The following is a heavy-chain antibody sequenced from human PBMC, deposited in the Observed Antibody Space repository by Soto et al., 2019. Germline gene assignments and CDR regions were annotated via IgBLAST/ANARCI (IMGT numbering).Heavy chain of an antibody. CDR1: GGSISGHY. CDR2: IFYSGST. V-gene: IGHV4-59*11. D-gene: IGHD6-19*01. J-gene: IGHJ4*02. CDR3: ARVGSSGWSPDY. Sequence: PSETLSLTCSVSGGSISGHYWTWIRQSPGKGLEWIGYIFYSGSTNYNPSLKSRVTISVDTSKNQFSLKMSSVTAADTAVYYCARVGSSGWSPDYWGRGTLVPVSP.